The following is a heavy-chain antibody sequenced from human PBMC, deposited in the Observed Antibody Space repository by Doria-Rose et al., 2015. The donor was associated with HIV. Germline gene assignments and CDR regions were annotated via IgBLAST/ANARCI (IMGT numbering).Heavy chain of an antibody. Sequence: VQLVQSGGGLVQPGRSLRLSCVGSGFSFESYAMHWVRLAPGKGPELVAGISWDSGAKGNADSVEGRFTISRDNAKKSVYLEMRSLRPEDTAFYYCAKAPIIGPKYYFYMDVWGKGTSVTVSS. D-gene: IGHD3-3*01. CDR3: AKAPIIGPKYYFYMDV. CDR1: GFSFESYA. J-gene: IGHJ6*03. V-gene: IGHV3-9*01. CDR2: ISWDSGAK.